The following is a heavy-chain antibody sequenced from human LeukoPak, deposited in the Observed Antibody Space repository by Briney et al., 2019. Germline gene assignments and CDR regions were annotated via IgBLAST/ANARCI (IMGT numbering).Heavy chain of an antibody. CDR2: INHSGST. V-gene: IGHV4-34*01. CDR3: ARDPYGSEMYFDY. J-gene: IGHJ4*02. D-gene: IGHD3-10*01. CDR1: GGSFSGYY. Sequence: SETLSLTCAVYGGSFSGYYWSWIRQPPGKGLEWIGEINHSGSTNYNLSLKSRVTISVDTSKNQFSLKLSSVTAADTAVYYCARDPYGSEMYFDYWGQGTLVTVSS.